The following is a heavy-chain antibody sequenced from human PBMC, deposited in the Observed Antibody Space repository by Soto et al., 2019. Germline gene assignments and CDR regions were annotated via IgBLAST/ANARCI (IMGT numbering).Heavy chain of an antibody. J-gene: IGHJ6*02. CDR2: IYYSGST. CDR1: GGSISSYY. CDR3: ARCYYGSGSRRDYYGMDV. V-gene: IGHV4-59*01. D-gene: IGHD3-10*01. Sequence: TLSLTCTVSGGSISSYYWSWIRQPPGKGLEWIGYIYYSGSTNYNPSLKSRVTISVDTSKNQFSLKLSSVTAADTAVYYCARCYYGSGSRRDYYGMDVWGQGTTVTVSS.